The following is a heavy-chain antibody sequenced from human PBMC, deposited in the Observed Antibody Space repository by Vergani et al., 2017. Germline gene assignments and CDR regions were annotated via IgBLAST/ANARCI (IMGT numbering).Heavy chain of an antibody. CDR2: IKSDGSIT. CDR3: ARARCIETCYMSNWLDS. V-gene: IGHV3-74*03. Sequence: DVHLAESGGGFFQPGGSVRLSCSASGFSFNSYWMHWVRQVPGKGLLWVSRIKSDGSITAYADSVKGRFTISRDNAQNTLYLQMNSLRVEDTGVYYCARARCIETCYMSNWLDSWGQGTLVTVSS. CDR1: GFSFNSYW. D-gene: IGHD3-9*01. J-gene: IGHJ5*01.